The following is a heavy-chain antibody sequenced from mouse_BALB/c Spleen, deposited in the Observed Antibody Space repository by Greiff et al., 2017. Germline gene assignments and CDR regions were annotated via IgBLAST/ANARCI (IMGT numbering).Heavy chain of an antibody. CDR1: GFSLTSYG. D-gene: IGHD2-14*01. CDR3: ARSTAYYRYRGAMDY. V-gene: IGHV2-2*02. CDR2: IWSGGST. J-gene: IGHJ4*01. Sequence: QVQLQQSGPGLVQPSQSLSITCTVSGFSLTSYGVHWVRQSPGKGLEWLGVIWSGGSTDYNAAFISRLSFSKDNSKSQVFFKMNSLQANDTAIYYCARSTAYYRYRGAMDYWGQGTSVTVSS.